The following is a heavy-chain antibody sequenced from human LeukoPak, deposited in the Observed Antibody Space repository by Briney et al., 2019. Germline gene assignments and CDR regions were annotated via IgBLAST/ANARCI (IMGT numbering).Heavy chain of an antibody. D-gene: IGHD3-22*01. J-gene: IGHJ4*02. CDR2: INPSGGST. CDR1: GYTFTSYY. Sequence: GASVKVSCKASGYTFTSYYMHWVRQAPGQGLEWMGIINPSGGSTSYAQKFQGRVTMTRDTSTSTVYMELSSLRSEDTAVYYCARGVPTYYYESGVYNFFDYGAQGPLVTVS. CDR3: ARGVPTYYYESGVYNFFDY. V-gene: IGHV1-46*01.